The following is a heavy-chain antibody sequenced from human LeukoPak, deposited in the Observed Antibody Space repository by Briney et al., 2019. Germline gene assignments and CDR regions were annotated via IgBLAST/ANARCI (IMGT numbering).Heavy chain of an antibody. D-gene: IGHD2-15*01. CDR3: ARDNFAANDAFDI. CDR2: ISSSSSYI. J-gene: IGHJ3*02. V-gene: IGHV3-21*01. Sequence: PGGSLRLSCAASGFTFSSYSMNWVRQAPGKGLEWVSSISSSSSYIYYADSVKGRFTISRDNAKNSLYLQMNSQRAEDTAVYYCARDNFAANDAFDIWGQGTMVTVSS. CDR1: GFTFSSYS.